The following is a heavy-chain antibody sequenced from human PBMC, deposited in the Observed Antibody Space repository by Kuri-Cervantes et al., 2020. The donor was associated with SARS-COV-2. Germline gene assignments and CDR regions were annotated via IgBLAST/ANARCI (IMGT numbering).Heavy chain of an antibody. Sequence: GGSLRLSCAASGSTLSSYAMHWVRQAPGKGLEWVAVISYDGSNKYYADSVKGRFTISRDNSKNTLYLQMNSLRAEDTAVYYCARDRHLAVAGHFDYWGQGTLVTVSS. V-gene: IGHV3-30-3*01. D-gene: IGHD6-19*01. J-gene: IGHJ4*02. CDR1: GSTLSSYA. CDR3: ARDRHLAVAGHFDY. CDR2: ISYDGSNK.